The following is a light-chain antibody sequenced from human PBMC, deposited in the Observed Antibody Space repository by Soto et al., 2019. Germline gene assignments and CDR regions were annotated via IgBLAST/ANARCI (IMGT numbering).Light chain of an antibody. Sequence: EIVITQSPATLSVSPRARATLSCGASENVYGNVAWYQQKPGQSPSLLIYDASTRATDIPARFTGSGSATEFTLPISSLQSADCAIYFCQHGRSFGQGTKVDIK. CDR2: DAS. CDR3: QHGRS. J-gene: IGKJ1*01. CDR1: ENVYGN. V-gene: IGKV3-15*01.